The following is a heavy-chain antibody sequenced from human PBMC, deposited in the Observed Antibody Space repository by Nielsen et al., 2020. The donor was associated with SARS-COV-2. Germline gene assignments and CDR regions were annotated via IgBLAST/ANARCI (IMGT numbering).Heavy chain of an antibody. V-gene: IGHV1-69*04. CDR3: ARESRYCSGGSCYSDWFDP. Sequence: SVKVFCKASGGTFSSYAISWVRQAPGQGLEWMGRIIPILGIANYAQKFQGRVTITADKSTSTAYMELSSLRSEDTAVYYCARESRYCSGGSCYSDWFDPWGQGTLVTVSS. D-gene: IGHD2-15*01. J-gene: IGHJ5*02. CDR1: GGTFSSYA. CDR2: IIPILGIA.